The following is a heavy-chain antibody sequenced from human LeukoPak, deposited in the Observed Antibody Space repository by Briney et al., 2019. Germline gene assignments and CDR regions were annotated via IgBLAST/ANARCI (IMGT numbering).Heavy chain of an antibody. Sequence: GESLKISCKGSGYRFTSYWIGWVRQMPGKGLEWMGIIYLSDSDTIYSPSFQGQVTISADKSISTAYLQWSSLKASDTAMYYCARHPSSSSYYYYYGMDVWGQGTTVTVSS. V-gene: IGHV5-51*01. CDR3: ARHPSSSSYYYYYGMDV. D-gene: IGHD6-6*01. CDR1: GYRFTSYW. CDR2: IYLSDSDT. J-gene: IGHJ6*02.